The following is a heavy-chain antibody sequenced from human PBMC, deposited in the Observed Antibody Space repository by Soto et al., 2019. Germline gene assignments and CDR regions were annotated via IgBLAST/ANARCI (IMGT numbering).Heavy chain of an antibody. CDR2: ISANNGKA. J-gene: IGHJ4*02. D-gene: IGHD1-26*01. V-gene: IGHV1-69*13. CDR1: GYTFTSYG. Sequence: SVKVSCKASGYTFTSYGISWVRQAPGQGLEWMGGISANNGKANYAQKFQGRVTITADESTSTAYMELSSLRSEDTAVYYCAEAPINRVGAAFDYWGQGTLVTVSS. CDR3: AEAPINRVGAAFDY.